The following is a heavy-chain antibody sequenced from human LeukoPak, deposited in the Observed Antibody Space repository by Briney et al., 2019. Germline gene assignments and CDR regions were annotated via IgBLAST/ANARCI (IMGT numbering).Heavy chain of an antibody. J-gene: IGHJ4*02. CDR3: ARGDDSSGYYRLMSWAYSFDY. Sequence: PETLSLTCAVYGGSFSGYYWSWIRQPPGKGLEWIGEINHSGSTNYNPSLKSRVTISVDTSKNQFSLKLSSVTAADTAVYYCARGDDSSGYYRLMSWAYSFDYWGQGTLVTVSS. V-gene: IGHV4-34*01. CDR2: INHSGST. CDR1: GGSFSGYY. D-gene: IGHD3-22*01.